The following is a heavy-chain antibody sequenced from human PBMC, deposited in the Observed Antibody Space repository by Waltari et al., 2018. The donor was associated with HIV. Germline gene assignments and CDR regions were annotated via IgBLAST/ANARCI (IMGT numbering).Heavy chain of an antibody. Sequence: EVHLVESGGGLVQPGRSLRLSCKASGFNFGAYAVTWFRQAPGKGLGWVGFIRNKPYGGTREYAASVKGRFTISRDDSKNIAFLQMDSLKIEDTAVYYCARGVNLRCTGDCYSAYWGQGTLVTVSS. CDR2: IRNKPYGGTR. CDR3: ARGVNLRCTGDCYSAY. D-gene: IGHD2-21*02. CDR1: GFNFGAYA. V-gene: IGHV3-49*03. J-gene: IGHJ4*02.